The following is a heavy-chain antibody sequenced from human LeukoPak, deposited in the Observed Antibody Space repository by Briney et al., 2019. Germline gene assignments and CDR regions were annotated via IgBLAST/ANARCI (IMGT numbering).Heavy chain of an antibody. CDR1: GFTFSDYG. D-gene: IGHD1-1*01. J-gene: IGHJ4*02. Sequence: GGSLRLSCSASGFTFSDYGMNWVRRAPGKGLEWVSSISSGSTFIYYADSVKGRFTISRDNTQNSLYLQMNSLRAEDTAVYYCARDGGNEIDYWGQGTLVTVSS. V-gene: IGHV3-21*01. CDR3: ARDGGNEIDY. CDR2: ISSGSTFI.